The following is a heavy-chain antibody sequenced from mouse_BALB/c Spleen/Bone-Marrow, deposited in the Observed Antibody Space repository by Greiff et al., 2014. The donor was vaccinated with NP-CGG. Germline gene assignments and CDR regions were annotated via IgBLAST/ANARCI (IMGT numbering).Heavy chain of an antibody. CDR1: GYAFTNYL. CDR2: INPGGGGT. V-gene: IGHV1-54*01. Sequence: VKLMESGAELVRPGTSVKVSCKASGYAFTNYLIGWVKQRPGQGLEWIGVINPGGGGTNYNEKFKGKATLTADKSSSTAYMQLSSLTSDDSAVYFCARRDYSFAYWGQGTLVTVSA. D-gene: IGHD2-13*01. J-gene: IGHJ3*01. CDR3: ARRDYSFAY.